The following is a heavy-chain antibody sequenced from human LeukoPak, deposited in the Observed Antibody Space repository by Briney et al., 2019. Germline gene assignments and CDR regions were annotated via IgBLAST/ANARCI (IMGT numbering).Heavy chain of an antibody. D-gene: IGHD3-10*01. CDR2: IHYSGTT. V-gene: IGHV4-59*08. J-gene: IGHJ6*02. CDR3: ARHDSYALGSHPLDV. Sequence: SETLSLTCEVYGGSLSGYYWSWIRLPPGKGLEWIAYIHYSGTTNYNPSLRSRVTISVDTSKNQFSLKVNSVTATDTAVYFCARHDSYALGSHPLDVWGQGTTVIVSS. CDR1: GGSLSGYY.